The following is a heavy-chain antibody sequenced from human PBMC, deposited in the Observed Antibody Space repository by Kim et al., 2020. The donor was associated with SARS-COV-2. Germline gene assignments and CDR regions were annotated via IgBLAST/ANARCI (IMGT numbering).Heavy chain of an antibody. CDR3: AKGTGRISGVRGVIRDY. Sequence: GGSLRLSCAASGFTFDDYAMHWVRQAPGKGLEWVSGISWNSGSIGYADSVKGRFTISRDNAKNSLYLQMNSLRAEDTALYYCAKGTGRISGVRGVIRDY. CDR2: ISWNSGSI. CDR1: GFTFDDYA. J-gene: IGHJ6*01. D-gene: IGHD3-10*01. V-gene: IGHV3-9*01.